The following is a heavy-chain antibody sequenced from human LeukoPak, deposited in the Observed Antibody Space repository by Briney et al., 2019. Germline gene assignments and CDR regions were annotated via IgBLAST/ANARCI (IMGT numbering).Heavy chain of an antibody. CDR1: GFTFDDYA. Sequence: GGSLRLSCAASGFTFDDYAMHWVRQAPGKGLEWVSLISWNGGSTYYADSVKGRFTISRDNSKNSLYLQMNSLRAEDTALYYCAKDMGDSSGYSSADYWGQGTLVTVSS. CDR2: ISWNGGST. J-gene: IGHJ4*02. CDR3: AKDMGDSSGYSSADY. V-gene: IGHV3-43D*03. D-gene: IGHD3-22*01.